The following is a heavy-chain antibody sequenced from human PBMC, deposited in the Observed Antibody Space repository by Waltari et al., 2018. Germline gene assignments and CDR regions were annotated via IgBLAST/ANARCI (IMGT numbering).Heavy chain of an antibody. CDR3: ARAVRYSSGWYLGY. Sequence: EVQLVETGGGLIQPGGSLRLSCAASGFTVSRNYMSWVRQAPGEGLAWVSVILSGGSTYSADPVRGRFTISRDNYKNTLYLQMNSLRAEDTAVYYCARAVRYSSGWYLGYWGQGTLVTVSS. J-gene: IGHJ4*02. CDR1: GFTVSRNY. D-gene: IGHD6-19*01. V-gene: IGHV3-53*02. CDR2: ILSGGST.